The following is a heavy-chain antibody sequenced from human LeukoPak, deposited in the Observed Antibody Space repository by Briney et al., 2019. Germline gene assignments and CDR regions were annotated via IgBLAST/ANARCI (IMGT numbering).Heavy chain of an antibody. J-gene: IGHJ3*02. D-gene: IGHD3-10*01. CDR3: ASSILEGFGDQDAFDI. CDR2: IWYDGSNK. V-gene: IGHV3-33*01. CDR1: GFTFSSYG. Sequence: GGSLRLSCAASGFTFSSYGMHWVRQAPGKGLEWVAVIWYDGSNKYYADSVKGRFTISRDNSKNTLYLQMNSLRAEDTAVYYCASSILEGFGDQDAFDIWGQGTMVTVSS.